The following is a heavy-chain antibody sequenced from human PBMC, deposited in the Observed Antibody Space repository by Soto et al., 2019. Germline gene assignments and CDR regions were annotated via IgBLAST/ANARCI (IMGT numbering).Heavy chain of an antibody. V-gene: IGHV1-58*01. CDR3: AVRTYYYDSSGYPPLVY. D-gene: IGHD3-22*01. CDR2: IVVGSGNT. J-gene: IGHJ4*02. CDR1: GFTFTSSA. Sequence: ASVKVSCKASGFTFTSSAVQWVRQARGQCLEWIGWIVVGSGNTNYAQKFQERVTITRDTSTSTAYMELSSLRSEDTAVYYCAVRTYYYDSSGYPPLVYWGQGTLVTVSS.